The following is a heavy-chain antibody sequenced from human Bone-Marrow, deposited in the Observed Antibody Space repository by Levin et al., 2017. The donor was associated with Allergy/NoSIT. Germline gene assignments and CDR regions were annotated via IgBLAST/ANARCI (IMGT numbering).Heavy chain of an antibody. CDR2: ISSSSSTI. CDR3: ARDPYYYDSSGYPPWYFDY. V-gene: IGHV3-48*01. J-gene: IGHJ4*02. CDR1: GFTFSSYS. D-gene: IGHD3-22*01. Sequence: PGGSLRLSCAASGFTFSSYSMNWVRQAPGKGLEWVSYISSSSSTIYYADSVKGRFTISRDNAKNSLYLQMNSLRAEDTAVYYCARDPYYYDSSGYPPWYFDYWGQGTLVTVSS.